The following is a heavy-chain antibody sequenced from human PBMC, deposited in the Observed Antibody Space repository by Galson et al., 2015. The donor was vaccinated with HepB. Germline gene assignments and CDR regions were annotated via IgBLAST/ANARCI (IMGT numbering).Heavy chain of an antibody. CDR2: ISGSGTIT. CDR1: GFTFRNYA. D-gene: IGHD6-19*01. Sequence: SLRLSCAASGFTFRNYAMSWVRQAPGKGLEWVSAISGSGTITYYADSVKGRFTISRDESKNTLSLQMNSLRVEDTAVYYCAKSASGWYNWIDPWGQGTLVTVSS. V-gene: IGHV3-23*01. CDR3: AKSASGWYNWIDP. J-gene: IGHJ5*02.